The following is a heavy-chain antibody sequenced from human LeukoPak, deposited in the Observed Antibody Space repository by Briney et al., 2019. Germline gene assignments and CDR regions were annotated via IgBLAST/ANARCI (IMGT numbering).Heavy chain of an antibody. CDR2: IYYHGST. D-gene: IGHD6-13*01. J-gene: IGHJ4*02. Sequence: SETLSLTCMVSGDPISGYINYKWTWIRQPPGKGLEWIGYIYYHGSTNYNPSLKSRVTFSVDTSKNQLSLKLTSVTAADTAVYYCVREYSGFDYWGQGTLVTVSS. V-gene: IGHV4-61*01. CDR1: GDPISGYINYK. CDR3: VREYSGFDY.